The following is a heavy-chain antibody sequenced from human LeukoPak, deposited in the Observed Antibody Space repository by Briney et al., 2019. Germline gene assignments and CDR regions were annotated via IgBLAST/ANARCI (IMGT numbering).Heavy chain of an antibody. J-gene: IGHJ4*02. Sequence: ASVRVSCTASGYTFTDYYMHWVRQAPGQGREWMGWLNPNSGDTNYAQKFQGRVSMTRDTAISTAYMDLSDLRSDDTAVYYCARGRDIEMTTMSGGSDYWGQGTLVTVSS. CDR2: LNPNSGDT. CDR3: ARGRDIEMTTMSGGSDY. CDR1: GYTFTDYY. V-gene: IGHV1-2*02. D-gene: IGHD5-24*01.